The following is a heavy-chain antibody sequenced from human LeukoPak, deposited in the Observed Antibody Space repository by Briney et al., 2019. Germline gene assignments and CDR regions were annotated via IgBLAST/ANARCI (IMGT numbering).Heavy chain of an antibody. CDR2: ISGSGGTT. J-gene: IGHJ4*02. CDR1: GFSFSSYA. Sequence: GGSLRLSCAASGFSFSSYAMNWVRQAPGKGLEWVSGISGSGGTTYYADSVKGRFTISRDNSKNTLSLQMNSLRAEDTAVYYCTKPSGAAAVDYWGQGTLVTVSS. V-gene: IGHV3-23*01. D-gene: IGHD6-25*01. CDR3: TKPSGAAAVDY.